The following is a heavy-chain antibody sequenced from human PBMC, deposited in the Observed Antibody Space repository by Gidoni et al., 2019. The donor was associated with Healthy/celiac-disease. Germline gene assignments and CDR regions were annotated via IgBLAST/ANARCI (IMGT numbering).Heavy chain of an antibody. Sequence: QVQLVQSGAEVKKPGSSVKVSCKPSGGTCSSYAISWVRQAPGQGLEWMGGTIPIFGTANYAQKFQGRATITADESTSTAYMELSSLRSEDTAVYYCARGGLGYCSGGSCYDYYYYGMDVWGQGTTVTVSS. V-gene: IGHV1-69*01. D-gene: IGHD2-15*01. CDR1: GGTCSSYA. CDR3: ARGGLGYCSGGSCYDYYYYGMDV. J-gene: IGHJ6*02. CDR2: TIPIFGTA.